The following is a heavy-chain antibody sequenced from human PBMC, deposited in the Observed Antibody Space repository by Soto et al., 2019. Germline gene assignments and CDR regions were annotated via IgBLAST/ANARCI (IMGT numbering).Heavy chain of an antibody. D-gene: IGHD4-17*01. V-gene: IGHV3-74*01. CDR1: GFTFSSYW. Sequence: GGSLRLSCAASGFTFSSYWMHRVRQAPGKGLVWVSRIKSDGSITTYADSVKGRFTISRDNAKNTLYLQMNSLRVEDTAVYYCAGGDPYYNHYMGVWGKGTTVTVSS. CDR2: IKSDGSIT. J-gene: IGHJ6*03. CDR3: AGGDPYYNHYMGV.